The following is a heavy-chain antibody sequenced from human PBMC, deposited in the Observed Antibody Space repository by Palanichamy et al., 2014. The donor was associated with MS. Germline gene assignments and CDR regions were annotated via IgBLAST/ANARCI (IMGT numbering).Heavy chain of an antibody. CDR3: ARRPLSWFDP. CDR2: ISHSLNL. CDR1: GFSISAGDF. J-gene: IGHJ5*02. Sequence: QVQPQESGPGLVKPSETLSLTCAVSGFSISAGDFWDWIRQPPGKGLEWIGSISHSLNLYYNPSLRGRLSISMDASQNHFFLNLTSAAAADTAIYYCARRPLSWFDPWGQGILVTVSS. V-gene: IGHV4-38-2*01.